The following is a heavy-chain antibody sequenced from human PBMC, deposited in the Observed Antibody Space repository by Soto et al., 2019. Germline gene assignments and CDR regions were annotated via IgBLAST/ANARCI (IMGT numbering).Heavy chain of an antibody. CDR1: GFTFSSYA. CDR3: AKCRGWYVGAFDY. J-gene: IGHJ4*02. V-gene: IGHV3-23*01. D-gene: IGHD6-19*01. CDR2: ISGSGGST. Sequence: PGGSLRLSCAASGFTFSSYAMRWVRQAPGKGLEWVSAISGSGGSTYYADSVKGRFTISRDNSKNTLYLQMNSLRAEDTAVYYCAKCRGWYVGAFDYWGQGTLVTVSS.